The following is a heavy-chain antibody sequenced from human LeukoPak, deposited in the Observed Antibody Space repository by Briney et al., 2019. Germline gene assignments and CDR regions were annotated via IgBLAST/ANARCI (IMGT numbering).Heavy chain of an antibody. J-gene: IGHJ4*02. CDR1: GYTFTGYY. V-gene: IGHV1-2*02. D-gene: IGHD3-10*01. Sequence: ASVKVSCKASGYTFTGYYMHWGRQAPGQGLEWMGWINPNSGGTNYAQKFQGRVTMTRDTSISTAYMELSRLRSDDTAVYYCARERSILWFGECIGFDYWGQGTLVTVSS. CDR3: ARERSILWFGECIGFDY. CDR2: INPNSGGT.